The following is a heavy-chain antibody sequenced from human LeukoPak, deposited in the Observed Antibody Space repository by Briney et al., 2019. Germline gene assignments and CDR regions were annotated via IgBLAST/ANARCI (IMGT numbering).Heavy chain of an antibody. CDR1: GFTFSSYG. J-gene: IGHJ4*02. V-gene: IGHV3-7*03. Sequence: GGSLRLSCAASGFTFSSYGMSWVRQAPGKGLEWVANIKQDGSEKYYVDSVKGRFTVSRDNAENSLYLQMSSLRAEDTAVYYCASSTTEETLFDYWGQGTLVTVSS. D-gene: IGHD2/OR15-2a*01. CDR3: ASSTTEETLFDY. CDR2: IKQDGSEK.